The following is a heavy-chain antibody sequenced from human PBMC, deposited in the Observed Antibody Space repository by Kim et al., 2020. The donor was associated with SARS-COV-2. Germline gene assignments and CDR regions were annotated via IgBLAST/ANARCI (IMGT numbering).Heavy chain of an antibody. CDR1: GFSFSNYA. CDR2: ISYDGCNK. V-gene: IGHV3-30-3*01. J-gene: IGHJ6*02. Sequence: GGSLRLSCAASGFSFSNYAMHWVRQAPGKGLEWVAVISYDGCNKFYADSVKGPFTISRDNSKNTLYLQMNSLRAEDAAVYYCARGHSTNYYYNGMDVWG. CDR3: ARGHSTNYYYNGMDV. D-gene: IGHD5-18*01.